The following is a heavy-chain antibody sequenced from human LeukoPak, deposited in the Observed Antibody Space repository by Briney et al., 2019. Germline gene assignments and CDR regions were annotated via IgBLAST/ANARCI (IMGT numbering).Heavy chain of an antibody. CDR1: GFTVTYYY. Sequence: GGSLRLSCAASGFTVTYYYMSWVRQAPGKGLEWVSSISSSSSYIYYADSVKGRFTISRDSAKNSLYLQMNSLRAEDTAVYYCARAGGWGYSSSSGYYFDYWGQGTLVTVSS. D-gene: IGHD6-6*01. CDR2: ISSSSSYI. V-gene: IGHV3-21*01. CDR3: ARAGGWGYSSSSGYYFDY. J-gene: IGHJ4*02.